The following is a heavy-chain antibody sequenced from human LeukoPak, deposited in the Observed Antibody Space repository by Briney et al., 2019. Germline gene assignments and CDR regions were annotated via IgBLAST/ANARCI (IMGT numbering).Heavy chain of an antibody. CDR2: ISGSGGST. CDR3: AKVSSHYYYYDMDV. CDR1: GFTFSSYA. J-gene: IGHJ6*03. V-gene: IGHV3-23*01. Sequence: PGGSLRLSWAASGFTFSSYAMSWVRQAPGKGLEWVSAISGSGGSTYYADSVKGRFTISRDNSKNTLYLQMNSLRAEDTAVYYCAKVSSHYYYYDMDVWGKGTTVTVSS.